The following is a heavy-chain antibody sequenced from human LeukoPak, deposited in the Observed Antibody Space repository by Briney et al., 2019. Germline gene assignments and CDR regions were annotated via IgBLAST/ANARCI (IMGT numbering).Heavy chain of an antibody. D-gene: IGHD3-10*01. J-gene: IGHJ4*02. CDR3: AKDFGRNLGGPGY. V-gene: IGHV3-23*01. Sequence: GGSLRLSCAASGFTFSTYTMAWVRQAPGGGLEWVSGISGDGGSTYYADSVKGRFAISRDNSKSALYLQMNSLRAGDTAVYYCAKDFGRNLGGPGYWGRGTLVTISS. CDR2: ISGDGGST. CDR1: GFTFSTYT.